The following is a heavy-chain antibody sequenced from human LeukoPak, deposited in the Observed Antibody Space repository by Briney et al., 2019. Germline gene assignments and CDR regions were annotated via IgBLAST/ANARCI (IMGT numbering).Heavy chain of an antibody. CDR3: ATRSMDV. CDR2: ISAYNGNT. V-gene: IGHV1-18*01. J-gene: IGHJ6*02. Sequence: ASVKVSCTAPGYTFTTYGISWVRQAPGQGLEWMGWISAYNGNTNYAQKLQGRVTMTTDTSTSTAYRELRSLRSDDTAVYYCATRSMDVWGQGTTVTVSS. CDR1: GYTFTTYG.